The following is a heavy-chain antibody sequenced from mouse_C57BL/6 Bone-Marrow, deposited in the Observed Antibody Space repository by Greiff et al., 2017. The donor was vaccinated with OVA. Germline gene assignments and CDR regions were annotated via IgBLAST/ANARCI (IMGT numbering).Heavy chain of an antibody. CDR1: GYSITSGYD. Sequence: EVKLQESGPGMVKPSQSLSLTCTVTGYSITSGYDWHWIRHFPGNKLEWMGYISYSGSTNYNPSLKSRISITHDTSKNHFFLKLNSVTTEDTATDDCARARRDYDGFAYWGQGTLVTVSA. D-gene: IGHD2-4*01. CDR2: ISYSGST. V-gene: IGHV3-1*01. CDR3: ARARRDYDGFAY. J-gene: IGHJ3*01.